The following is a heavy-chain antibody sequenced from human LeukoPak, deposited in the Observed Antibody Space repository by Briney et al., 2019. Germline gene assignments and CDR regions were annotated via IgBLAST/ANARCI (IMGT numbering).Heavy chain of an antibody. CDR1: GYTFTGYY. Sequence: GASVKVSCKASGYTFTGYYMHWVRQAPGQGLEWMGWINPNSGGTNYAQKFQGRVTMTRDTSISTAYMELSRLRSDDTAVYYCASDSYYYDSSGYPLGAFDTWGQGTMVTASS. V-gene: IGHV1-2*02. J-gene: IGHJ3*02. CDR3: ASDSYYYDSSGYPLGAFDT. D-gene: IGHD3-22*01. CDR2: INPNSGGT.